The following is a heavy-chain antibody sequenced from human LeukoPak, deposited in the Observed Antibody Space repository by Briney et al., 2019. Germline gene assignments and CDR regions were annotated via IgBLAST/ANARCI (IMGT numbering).Heavy chain of an antibody. CDR3: ARGLIEVHCTTTSCTKDNWFDP. CDR1: GFTFSSYA. J-gene: IGHJ5*02. V-gene: IGHV3-30*01. Sequence: GGSLRLSCAASGFTFSSYAMHWVRQAPGKGLEWVAVISYDGSNKYYADSVKGRFTISRDNSKNTLYLQMNSLRAEDTAVYYCARGLIEVHCTTTSCTKDNWFDPWGRGNLVTVSS. D-gene: IGHD2-2*01. CDR2: ISYDGSNK.